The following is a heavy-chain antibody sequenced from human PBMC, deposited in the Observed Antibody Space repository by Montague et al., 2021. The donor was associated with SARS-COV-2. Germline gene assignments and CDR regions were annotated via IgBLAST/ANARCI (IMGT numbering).Heavy chain of an antibody. V-gene: IGHV4-59*08. CDR1: GGSISAYY. J-gene: IGHJ3*01. CDR3: ARHIGRFGELAVLGKDAFDV. D-gene: IGHD3-10*01. Sequence: SETLSPTRTVSGGSISAYYWSWIRQPPGKGLEWIGYIYYSGGTYYNPSLKSRVTILVDTSKNQFSLKVSSVTAADTAVYYCARHIGRFGELAVLGKDAFDVWGQGTMVTVSS. CDR2: IYYSGGT.